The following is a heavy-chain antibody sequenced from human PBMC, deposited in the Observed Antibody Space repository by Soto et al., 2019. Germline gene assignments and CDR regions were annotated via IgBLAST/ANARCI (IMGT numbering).Heavy chain of an antibody. Sequence: GGSLRLSCAASGFTFSSYWMSWVRQAPGKGLEWVANIKQDGSEKYYVDSVKGRFTISRDNAKNSLYLQMNSLRAEDTAVDYWARGGVDTAMASYSYYGRDVWGQGTTVTVSS. V-gene: IGHV3-7*01. CDR3: ARGGVDTAMASYSYYGRDV. CDR1: GFTFSSYW. D-gene: IGHD5-18*01. CDR2: IKQDGSEK. J-gene: IGHJ6*02.